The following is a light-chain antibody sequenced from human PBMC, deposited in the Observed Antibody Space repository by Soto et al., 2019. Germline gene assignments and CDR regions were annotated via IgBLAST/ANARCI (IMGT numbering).Light chain of an antibody. CDR3: QTWDTGIWV. J-gene: IGLJ3*02. V-gene: IGLV4-69*01. Sequence: QPVLTQSPSASASLGASVKLTCTLSSGHSSDAIAWHQQQPEKGPRYLMKVNSDGSHSKGDGIPDRFSGSSSGAERYLTISSLPSEDEADYYCQTWDTGIWVFGGGTKLTVL. CDR2: VNSDGSH. CDR1: SGHSSDA.